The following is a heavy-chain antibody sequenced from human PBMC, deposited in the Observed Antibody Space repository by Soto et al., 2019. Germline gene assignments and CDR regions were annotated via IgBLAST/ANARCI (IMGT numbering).Heavy chain of an antibody. D-gene: IGHD6-13*01. V-gene: IGHV3-33*01. CDR2: IWYDGSNK. J-gene: IGHJ4*02. CDR3: ARAAAGNSPFDY. CDR1: GFTFSNYG. Sequence: QVQLVESGGGVVQPGRSLRLSCAASGFTFSNYGMHWVRQAPGKGLEWVAVIWYDGSNKYYADSVKGRFTISRDNSKNTRDRQMDSLRSEDAAVYYCARAAAGNSPFDYWGQGTLVTVSS.